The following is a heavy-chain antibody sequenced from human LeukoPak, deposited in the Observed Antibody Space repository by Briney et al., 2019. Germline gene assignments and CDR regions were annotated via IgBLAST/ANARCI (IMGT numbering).Heavy chain of an antibody. J-gene: IGHJ5*02. V-gene: IGHV4-59*01. CDR1: GGSISSYY. CDR2: IYYSGRT. Sequence: SETLSLTCTVSGGSISSYYWSWIRQPPGRGLEWVGYIYYSGRTNYNPSLKSRVTISVDTSKNQFSLKLSSVTAADTAVYYCARERIFGVVPKGNGFDPWGQGTLVTVSS. CDR3: ARERIFGVVPKGNGFDP. D-gene: IGHD3-3*01.